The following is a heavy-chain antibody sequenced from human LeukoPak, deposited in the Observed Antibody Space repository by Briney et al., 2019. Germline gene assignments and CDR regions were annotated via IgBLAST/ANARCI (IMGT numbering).Heavy chain of an antibody. CDR2: IYYSGST. J-gene: IGHJ6*02. CDR3: ARDGVYDLMDV. D-gene: IGHD3-16*01. V-gene: IGHV4-59*12. CDR1: GGSISSYY. Sequence: SETLSLTCTVSGGSISSYYWSWIRQPPGKGLEWIGYIYYSGSTNYNPSLKSRLTMSVDTSKNQFSLKLSSVTAADTAVYYCARDGVYDLMDVWGQGTTVTLSS.